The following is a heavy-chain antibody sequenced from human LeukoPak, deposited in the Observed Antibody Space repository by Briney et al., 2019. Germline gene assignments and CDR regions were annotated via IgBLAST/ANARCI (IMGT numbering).Heavy chain of an antibody. Sequence: PGGSLTLTCAACGFTLNSCDRNRLRQAPGKGLEWVSHIFSSDSTIVYADSVKGRFTVSRDNAKNSLYLQMNNLRDDDTAVYYCARDLNCSFDYWGQGTLVTVSS. CDR2: IFSSDSTI. CDR3: ARDLNCSFDY. V-gene: IGHV3-48*02. J-gene: IGHJ4*02. D-gene: IGHD1-1*01. CDR1: GFTLNSCD.